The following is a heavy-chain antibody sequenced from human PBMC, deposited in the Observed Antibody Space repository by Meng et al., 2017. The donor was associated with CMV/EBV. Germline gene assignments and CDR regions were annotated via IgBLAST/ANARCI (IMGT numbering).Heavy chain of an antibody. CDR3: ARGEVYCSSTSCYLHNGGYGMDV. CDR1: GFTFSDYY. V-gene: IGHV3-11*01. CDR2: ISSSGSTI. J-gene: IGHJ6*02. Sequence: GESLKISCAASGFTFSDYYMSWIRQAPGKGLEWVSYISSSGSTIYYADSVKGRFTISRDNAKNSLYLQMNSLRAEDTAVYYCARGEVYCSSTSCYLHNGGYGMDVWGQGTTVTVSS. D-gene: IGHD2-2*01.